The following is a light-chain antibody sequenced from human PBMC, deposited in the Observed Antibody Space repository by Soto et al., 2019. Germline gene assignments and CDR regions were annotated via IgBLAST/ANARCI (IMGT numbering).Light chain of an antibody. V-gene: IGKV3D-20*02. CDR1: QSVSSNY. Sequence: ESVLTQSPGTLSLSPGERATLSCRASQSVSSNYLAWYQQKPGQAPRLLIYDASNRATGIPARFSGSGSGTDFTLTISSLEPEDFAVYYCQQRRNWITFGQGTRLEIK. CDR3: QQRRNWIT. CDR2: DAS. J-gene: IGKJ5*01.